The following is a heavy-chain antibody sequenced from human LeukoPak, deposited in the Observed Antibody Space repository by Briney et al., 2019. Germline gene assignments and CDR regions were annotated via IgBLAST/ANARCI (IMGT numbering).Heavy chain of an antibody. V-gene: IGHV3-21*01. D-gene: IGHD6-13*01. J-gene: IGHJ4*02. CDR3: ARYSSWYRGPFDY. Sequence: GGSLRLSCAASGFTFSSYSMNWVRQAPGKGPEWVSSISSSSSYIYYADSVKGRFTISRDNAKNSLYLQMNSLRAEDTAVYYCARYSSWYRGPFDYWGQGTLVTVSS. CDR1: GFTFSSYS. CDR2: ISSSSSYI.